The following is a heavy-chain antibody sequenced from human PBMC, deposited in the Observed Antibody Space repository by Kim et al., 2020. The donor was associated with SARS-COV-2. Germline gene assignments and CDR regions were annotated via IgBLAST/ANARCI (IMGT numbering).Heavy chain of an antibody. CDR3: ARFRFRDYANHYYGMDV. V-gene: IGHV3-33*01. D-gene: IGHD4-17*01. J-gene: IGHJ6*02. CDR1: GFTFSSYG. CDR2: IWYDGSNK. Sequence: GGSLRLSCAASGFTFSSYGMHWVRQAPGKGLEWVAVIWYDGSNKYYADSVKGRFTISRDNSKNTLYLQMNSLRAEDTAVYYCARFRFRDYANHYYGMDVWGQGTTVTVSS.